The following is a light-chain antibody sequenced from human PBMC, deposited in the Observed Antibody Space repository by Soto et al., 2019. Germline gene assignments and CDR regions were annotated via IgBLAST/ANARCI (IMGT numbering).Light chain of an antibody. Sequence: SYELTQPPSMSVSPGQTAVITCSGDALPRQYVYWFKQKPGQAPVLVIYQDTRRPPTIPARFSGSASGTTVSLTISGVQADDEAEYYCQSADTSGNIEVFGPGTRSPS. CDR2: QDT. J-gene: IGLJ1*01. CDR1: ALPRQY. V-gene: IGLV3-25*02. CDR3: QSADTSGNIEV.